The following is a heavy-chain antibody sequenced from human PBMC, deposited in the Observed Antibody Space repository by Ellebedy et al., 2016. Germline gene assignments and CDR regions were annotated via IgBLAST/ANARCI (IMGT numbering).Heavy chain of an antibody. D-gene: IGHD6-13*01. Sequence: GESLKISXAASGFTFSTFFMSWVRQAPGKGLEWVSTISGDGDDTHFADSVKGRFTVSRDNAKNSLYLQMNSLRAEDTAVYYCARESEAGIVAFYYYYGMDVWGQGTTVTVSS. V-gene: IGHV3-23*01. CDR3: ARESEAGIVAFYYYYGMDV. CDR2: ISGDGDDT. CDR1: GFTFSTFF. J-gene: IGHJ6*02.